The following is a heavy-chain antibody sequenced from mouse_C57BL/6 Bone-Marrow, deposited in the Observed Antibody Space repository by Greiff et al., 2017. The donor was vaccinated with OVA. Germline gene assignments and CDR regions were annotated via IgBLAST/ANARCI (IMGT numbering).Heavy chain of an antibody. J-gene: IGHJ2*01. CDR1: GFTFSSYA. V-gene: IGHV5-4*01. CDR2: ISDGGSYT. Sequence: EVMLVESGGGLVKPGGSLKLSCAASGFTFSSYAMSWVRQTPEKRLEWVATISDGGSYTYYPDNVKCRFTISRDNAKNNLYLHMSHLKSEDTAMYYCARDRLRLDYWGQGTTLTVSS. CDR3: ARDRLRLDY. D-gene: IGHD2-2*01.